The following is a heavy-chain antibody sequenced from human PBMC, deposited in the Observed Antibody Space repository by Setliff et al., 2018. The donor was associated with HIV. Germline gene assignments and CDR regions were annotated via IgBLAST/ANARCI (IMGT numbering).Heavy chain of an antibody. D-gene: IGHD6-13*01. CDR1: GYTFTSYY. Sequence: ASVKVSCKASGYTFTSYYMHWVRQAPGKGLEWMGGFDPEDGETIYAQKFQGRVTMTEDTSTDTAYMELSSLRSEDTAVYYCATKYSSSLGPSWGQGTLVTVSS. J-gene: IGHJ5*02. CDR2: FDPEDGET. CDR3: ATKYSSSLGPS. V-gene: IGHV1-24*01.